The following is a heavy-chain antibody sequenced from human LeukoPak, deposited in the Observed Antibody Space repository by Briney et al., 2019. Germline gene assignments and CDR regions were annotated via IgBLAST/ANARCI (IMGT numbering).Heavy chain of an antibody. CDR3: ARDLNDFWSGRAFVI. J-gene: IGHJ3*02. CDR2: IYTSGST. D-gene: IGHD3-3*01. V-gene: IGHV4-61*02. Sequence: SETLSLTCTVSGGSISSGSYYWSWIRQPAGKGLEWIGRIYTSGSTNYNPSLKSRVTISVDTSKNQFSLKLSSVTAADTAVYYCARDLNDFWSGRAFVIWGQGTMVTVSS. CDR1: GGSISSGSYY.